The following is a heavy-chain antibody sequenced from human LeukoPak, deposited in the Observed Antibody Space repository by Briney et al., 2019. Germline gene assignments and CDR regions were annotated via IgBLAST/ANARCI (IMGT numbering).Heavy chain of an antibody. D-gene: IGHD3-10*01. V-gene: IGHV4-38-2*02. J-gene: IGHJ4*02. CDR2: LYAAGNT. CDR3: AREIVRGVPGW. CDR1: GYSISSGYH. Sequence: PATLSPTCAVSGYSISSGYHWGWTRQTPGKGLEWIGSLYAAGNTYYSPSLKSRVTISLDKSKNLFSLDLRSVTAADTAVYYCAREIVRGVPGWWGQGTLVTVSS.